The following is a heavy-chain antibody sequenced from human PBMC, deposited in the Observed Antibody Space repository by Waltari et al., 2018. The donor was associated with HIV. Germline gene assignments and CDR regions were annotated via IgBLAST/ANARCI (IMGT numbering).Heavy chain of an antibody. CDR1: GIPFADYA. CDR3: VKDGASTIFGVLNGMDV. V-gene: IGHV3-9*01. CDR2: ISWNSGDI. J-gene: IGHJ6*02. D-gene: IGHD3-3*01. Sequence: EVQLVEYGGGSVQPGRYRRLSCTASGIPFADYALHWVRQPPGKGLECVSGISWNSGDIAYADSVKGRFTISRDNTKNSLFLQMNSVRVEDTALYYCVKDGASTIFGVLNGMDVWGQGTTVTVSS.